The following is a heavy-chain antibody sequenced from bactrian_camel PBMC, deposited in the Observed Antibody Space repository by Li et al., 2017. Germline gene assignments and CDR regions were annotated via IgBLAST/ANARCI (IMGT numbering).Heavy chain of an antibody. CDR2: LDRTGGNI. CDR1: GFTFGNYA. V-gene: IGHV3S36*01. CDR3: AANTHGICTLEIDWYSF. J-gene: IGHJ4*01. D-gene: IGHD6*01. Sequence: LVESGGGSVQSGGSLRLSCAASGFTFGNYAMTWVRQTPGKGLEWVSCLDRTGGNIHYADSVKGRFTISRDNAKNTVYLQMNSLEPEDTAMYYCAANTHGICTLEIDWYSFWGQGTQVTVS.